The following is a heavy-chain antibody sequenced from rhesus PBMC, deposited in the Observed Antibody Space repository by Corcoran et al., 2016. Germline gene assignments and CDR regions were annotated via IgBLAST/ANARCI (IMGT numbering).Heavy chain of an antibody. J-gene: IGHJ2*01. Sequence: QLQLQESGPGLVKPSETLSPICAVSGGSISSNYWNWIRPPPGKGLEWVGRISGCGGSTAYYPSLRSRVTISTDTSKNQFSLRLTSVTAADTAVYFCARGTYSGYGYQWYFDLWGPGTPITISS. CDR3: ARGTYSGYGYQWYFDL. CDR1: GGSISSNY. CDR2: ISGCGGST. V-gene: IGHV4-173*01. D-gene: IGHD5-24*01.